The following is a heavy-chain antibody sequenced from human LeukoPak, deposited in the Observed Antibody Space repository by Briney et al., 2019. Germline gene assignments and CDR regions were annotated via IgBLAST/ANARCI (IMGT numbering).Heavy chain of an antibody. Sequence: ASVKVSCKASGYTFTGYYMHWVRQAPGQGLEWMGWINPNSGGTNYAQKFQGRVTITTDESTSTAYMELSSLRSEDTAVYYCAGTYMAYCGGDCYTRLFAFDIWGQGTMVTVSS. CDR3: AGTYMAYCGGDCYTRLFAFDI. J-gene: IGHJ3*02. D-gene: IGHD2-21*02. CDR1: GYTFTGYY. CDR2: INPNSGGT. V-gene: IGHV1-2*02.